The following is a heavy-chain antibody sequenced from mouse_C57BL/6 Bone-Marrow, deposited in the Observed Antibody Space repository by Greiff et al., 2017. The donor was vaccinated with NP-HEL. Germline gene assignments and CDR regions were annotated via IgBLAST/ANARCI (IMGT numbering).Heavy chain of an antibody. CDR1: GYAFTNYL. D-gene: IGHD1-1*01. CDR3: ARYYGHYYAMDY. V-gene: IGHV1-54*01. CDR2: INPGSGGT. Sequence: VQLQQSGAELVRPGTSVKVSCKASGYAFTNYLIEWVKQRPGQGLEWIGVINPGSGGTNYNEKFKGKATLTADESSSTAYMQLSRLTSEDSAVYFCARYYGHYYAMDYWGQGTSVTVSS. J-gene: IGHJ4*01.